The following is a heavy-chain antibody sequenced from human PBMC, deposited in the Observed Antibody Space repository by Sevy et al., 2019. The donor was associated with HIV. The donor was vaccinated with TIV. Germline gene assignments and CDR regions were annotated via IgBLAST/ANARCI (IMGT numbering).Heavy chain of an antibody. J-gene: IGHJ4*02. CDR3: ARAVAGTFDY. CDR2: IYYSGST. D-gene: IGHD6-19*01. CDR1: GGSISSSSYY. V-gene: IGHV4-39*01. Sequence: SETLSLTCTVSGGSISSSSYYWGWIRQPPGKGMEWIGSIYYSGSTYYNPSLKSRVTISVDTSKNQFSLKLSSVTVADTAVYYCARAVAGTFDYWGQGTLVTVSS.